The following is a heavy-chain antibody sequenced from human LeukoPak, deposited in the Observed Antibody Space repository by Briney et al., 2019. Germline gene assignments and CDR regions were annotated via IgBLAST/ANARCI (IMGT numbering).Heavy chain of an antibody. Sequence: PGGSLRLSCAASGFTFSSYAMSWVRQAPGKGLEWVSSISSSSSYIYYADSVKGRFTISRDNAKNSLCLQMNSLRAEDTAVYYCARAIYDSSGYYYIDYWGQGTLVTVSS. CDR3: ARAIYDSSGYYYIDY. CDR2: ISSSSSYI. D-gene: IGHD3-22*01. CDR1: GFTFSSYA. V-gene: IGHV3-21*01. J-gene: IGHJ4*02.